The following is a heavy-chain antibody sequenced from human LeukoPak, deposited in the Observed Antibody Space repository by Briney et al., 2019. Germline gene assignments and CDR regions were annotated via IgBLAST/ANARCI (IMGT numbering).Heavy chain of an antibody. CDR3: ARSQGPYDY. J-gene: IGHJ4*02. V-gene: IGHV3-48*04. Sequence: GGSLRLSCAASGFTFSSYNMNWVRQAPGKGLEWVSYISSSGSTIYYADSVKGRFTISRDNAKNSLYLQMNSLRAEDTAIYYCARSQGPYDYWGQGTLVTVSS. CDR1: GFTFSSYN. CDR2: ISSSGSTI.